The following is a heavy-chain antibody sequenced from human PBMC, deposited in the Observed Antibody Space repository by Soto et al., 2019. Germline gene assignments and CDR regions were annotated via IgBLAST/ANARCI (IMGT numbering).Heavy chain of an antibody. CDR3: AKESYNRRTDFDY. Sequence: PGGSLRLSCAASGFTFSSHAMHWVRQAPGKGLEWVAVVSYDGSNKYYAGSVKGRFTISRDNSKNTQYLQMNSLRAEDTALYYCAKESYNRRTDFDYWGQGT. V-gene: IGHV3-30*18. D-gene: IGHD3-10*01. CDR1: GFTFSSHA. CDR2: VSYDGSNK. J-gene: IGHJ4*02.